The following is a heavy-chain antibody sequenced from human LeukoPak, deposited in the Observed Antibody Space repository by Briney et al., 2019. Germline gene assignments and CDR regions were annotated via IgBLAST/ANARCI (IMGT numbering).Heavy chain of an antibody. Sequence: ASVKVSCKASGYTFTGYYTHWVRQAPGQGLEWMGWINPNSGGTNYAQKFQGRVTMTRDTSISTAYMELSRLRSDDTAVYYCAREKFNSSSPFDYWGQGTLVTVSS. CDR3: AREKFNSSSPFDY. D-gene: IGHD6-6*01. CDR2: INPNSGGT. CDR1: GYTFTGYY. V-gene: IGHV1-2*02. J-gene: IGHJ4*02.